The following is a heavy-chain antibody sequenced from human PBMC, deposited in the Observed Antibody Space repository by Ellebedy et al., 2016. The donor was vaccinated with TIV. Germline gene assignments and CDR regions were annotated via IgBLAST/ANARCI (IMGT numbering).Heavy chain of an antibody. CDR3: AGRAYNWNDGSLFDY. J-gene: IGHJ4*02. Sequence: GGSLRLSCAASGLTFSTYPMTWVRRAPGKGLEWVSAISGSGDSTYYADSVKGRFTISRDNFKNSLYLQMNSLRAEDTAVYHCAGRAYNWNDGSLFDYWGQGTLVTVSS. CDR1: GLTFSTYP. CDR2: ISGSGDST. D-gene: IGHD1-1*01. V-gene: IGHV3-23*01.